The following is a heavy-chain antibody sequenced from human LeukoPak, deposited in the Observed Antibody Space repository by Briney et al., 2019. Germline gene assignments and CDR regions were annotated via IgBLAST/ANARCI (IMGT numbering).Heavy chain of an antibody. CDR1: GDSVSSGRYY. J-gene: IGHJ6*02. CDR2: ISYSGST. Sequence: SETLSLTCTVPGDSVSSGRYYWRWIRQPPGKRLEWIGYISYSGSTNYNPSLKSRVTISVETSKNQFSLKLRYVTAADTAVYYCARDSRRGYDFWSGPYGMDVWGQGTTVTVPS. V-gene: IGHV4-61*01. CDR3: ARDSRRGYDFWSGPYGMDV. D-gene: IGHD3-3*01.